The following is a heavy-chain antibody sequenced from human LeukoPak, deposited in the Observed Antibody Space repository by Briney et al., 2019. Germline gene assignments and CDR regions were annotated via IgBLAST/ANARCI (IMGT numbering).Heavy chain of an antibody. CDR3: AGHSPGAWSGYYTSYHYGMDV. CDR2: IYSGGST. CDR1: GGSICSSNCY. D-gene: IGHD3-3*01. V-gene: IGHV4-39*01. J-gene: IGHJ6*02. Sequence: SETLSLTCTVSGGSICSSNCYWGWIRQPPGKGLEWIGSIYSGGSTYYHPSLKSRVTITVDTSKNQFSLRVTSVTAADTSVYYCAGHSPGAWSGYYTSYHYGMDVWGQGTTVTVSS.